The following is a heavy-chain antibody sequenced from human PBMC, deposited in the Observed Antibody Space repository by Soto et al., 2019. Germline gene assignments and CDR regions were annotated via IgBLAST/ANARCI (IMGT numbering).Heavy chain of an antibody. Sequence: EVQLLESGGGLVQPGGSLRLSCAASGFTFSTSALTWVRQAPGKGLEWVSTITSSGGSTYYADSVKGRFTISRDNPKNTLFLQMNSLRAEDTAVYYCAKDTGYGDYNDYWGQGTLVTVSS. J-gene: IGHJ4*02. V-gene: IGHV3-23*01. CDR1: GFTFSTSA. D-gene: IGHD4-17*01. CDR3: AKDTGYGDYNDY. CDR2: ITSSGGST.